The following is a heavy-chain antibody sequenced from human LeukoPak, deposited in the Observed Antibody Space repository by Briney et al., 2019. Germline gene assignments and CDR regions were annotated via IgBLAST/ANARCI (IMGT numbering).Heavy chain of an antibody. CDR1: GYTFTSYY. J-gene: IGHJ6*02. CDR3: AINGVATIPVYYGMDV. CDR2: INPSGGST. D-gene: IGHD5-24*01. Sequence: ASVKVSCKASGYTFTSYYMHWVRQAPGQGLEWMGIINPSGGSTSYAQKFQGRVTMTRDTSTSTVYMELSSLRSEDTAVYYCAINGVATIPVYYGMDVWGQGTTVTVSS. V-gene: IGHV1-46*01.